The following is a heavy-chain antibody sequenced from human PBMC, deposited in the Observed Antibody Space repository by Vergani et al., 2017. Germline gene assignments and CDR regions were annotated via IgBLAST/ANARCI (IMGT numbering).Heavy chain of an antibody. CDR2: IYPADSDT. D-gene: IGHD1-1*01. CDR3: TGHTTYTNS. Sequence: EVELVQSGPEMRKPGESLKISCKGSEYSFGNYWIGWVRQVPGKGLEWMGIIYPADSDTRYSPSFQGQVTISAHKSISTAFLQWGSLKPTDTAPYNSTGHTTYTNSGGQGTLVTVSS. V-gene: IGHV5-51*01. CDR1: EYSFGNYW. J-gene: IGHJ5*01.